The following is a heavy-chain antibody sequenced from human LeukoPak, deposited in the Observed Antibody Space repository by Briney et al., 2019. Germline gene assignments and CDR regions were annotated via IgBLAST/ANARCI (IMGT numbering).Heavy chain of an antibody. D-gene: IGHD3-22*01. CDR3: ARDSAYYDSSGYYNTFLFFDF. CDR1: GYTFTGYY. J-gene: IGHJ4*02. Sequence: ASVKVSCKASGYTFTGYYMHWVRQAPGQGLEWMGWINPNSGGTNYAQKFQGRVTMTRDTSISTAYMELSRLRSDDTAVYYCARDSAYYDSSGYYNTFLFFDFWGQGTLVTVSS. V-gene: IGHV1-2*02. CDR2: INPNSGGT.